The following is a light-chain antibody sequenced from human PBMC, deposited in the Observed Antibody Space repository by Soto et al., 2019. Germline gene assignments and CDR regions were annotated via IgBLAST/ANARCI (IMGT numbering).Light chain of an antibody. CDR2: ATS. CDR1: EGVGTN. J-gene: IGKJ1*01. Sequence: EVVMTQSPVTLSVSPGDSATLSCRASEGVGTNLAWYQQTPGQGPRLLIYATSTRATGIPARFSGSGSGTEFTPTISGLQSEDFAIYYCQQYNKGPPWTFGQGTKVEIK. V-gene: IGKV3-15*01. CDR3: QQYNKGPPWT.